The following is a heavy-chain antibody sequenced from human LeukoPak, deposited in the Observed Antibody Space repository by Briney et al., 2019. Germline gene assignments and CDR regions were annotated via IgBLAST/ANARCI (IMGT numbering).Heavy chain of an antibody. J-gene: IGHJ4*02. D-gene: IGHD1-26*01. CDR2: ISWDGGST. CDR1: GFTFDDYS. CDR3: AKDTGSGTYSYYSDY. Sequence: PGGSLRLSCAASGFTFDDYSMHWVRQAPGKGLECVSLISWDGGSTYYADSVKGRFTISRDNSKNSLYLHMNSLRTEDTALYYCAKDTGSGTYSYYSDYWGQGTLVTVSS. V-gene: IGHV3-43*01.